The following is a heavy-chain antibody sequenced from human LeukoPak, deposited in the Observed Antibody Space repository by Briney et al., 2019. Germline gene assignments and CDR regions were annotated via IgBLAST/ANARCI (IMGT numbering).Heavy chain of an antibody. CDR2: INHSGST. Sequence: PSETLSLTCAVYGGSFSGYYWSWIRQPPGKGLEWIGEINHSGSTNYNPSLKSRVTISVDTSKNQFSLKLSSVTAADTAVYYCARHSFGVAGTFDYWGQGTLVTVSS. CDR1: GGSFSGYY. CDR3: ARHSFGVAGTFDY. J-gene: IGHJ4*02. V-gene: IGHV4-34*01. D-gene: IGHD3-3*01.